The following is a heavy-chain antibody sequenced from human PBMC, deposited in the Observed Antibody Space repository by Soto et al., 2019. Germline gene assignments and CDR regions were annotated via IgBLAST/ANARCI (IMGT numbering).Heavy chain of an antibody. CDR3: AGQSYESRGSFYAY. CDR2: IYSGGNT. CDR1: GGSSSSTTDY. Sequence: SETLSLTCTVSGGSSSSTTDYWGWIRQSPGKGLEWIGNIYSGGNTYYNPSLKSRVTISVDTSKSHLSLQLISVTAADTAVYYCAGQSYESRGSFYAYWGQGTLVTVSS. D-gene: IGHD3-22*01. V-gene: IGHV4-39*01. J-gene: IGHJ4*02.